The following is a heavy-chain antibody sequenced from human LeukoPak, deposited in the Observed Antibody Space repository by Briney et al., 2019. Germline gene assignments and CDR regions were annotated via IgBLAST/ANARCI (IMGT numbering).Heavy chain of an antibody. CDR1: GFTFSSYS. CDR2: ISSSSRYI. CDR3: ARMSYDFWSGLRESYYYYYMDV. J-gene: IGHJ6*03. D-gene: IGHD3-3*01. V-gene: IGHV3-21*01. Sequence: NPGGSLRLSCAASGFTFSSYSMNWVRQAPGKGLEWVSSISSSSRYIYYADSVKGRFTISRDNAKNSLYLQMNSLRAEDTAVYYCARMSYDFWSGLRESYYYYYMDVWGKGTTVTVSS.